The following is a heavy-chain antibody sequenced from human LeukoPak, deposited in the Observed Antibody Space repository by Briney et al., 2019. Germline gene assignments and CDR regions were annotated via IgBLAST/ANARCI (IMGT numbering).Heavy chain of an antibody. CDR2: INSDGSST. J-gene: IGHJ6*02. D-gene: IGHD5-18*01. CDR3: ARVQAARGMDV. Sequence: GGSLRLSCAASGFTFSSYWMHWVRQAPGKGLLWVSRINSDGSSTSYADSVKGRFTISRDNAKNTLYLQMNSLRAEDTAVYYCARVQAARGMDVWGQGTTVTVSS. V-gene: IGHV3-74*01. CDR1: GFTFSSYW.